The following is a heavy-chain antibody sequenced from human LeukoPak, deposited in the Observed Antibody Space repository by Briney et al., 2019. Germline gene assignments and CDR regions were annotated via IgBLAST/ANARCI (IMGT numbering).Heavy chain of an antibody. J-gene: IGHJ5*02. CDR1: GGSIGSYY. CDR3: ARVDYYGSGSYEWFDP. Sequence: SETLSLTCTVSGGSIGSYYWSWIRQPPGKGLEWIGYIYYSGSTNYNPSLKSRVTISVDTSKNQFSLKLSSVTAADTAVYYCARVDYYGSGSYEWFDPWGQGTLVTVSS. D-gene: IGHD3-10*01. CDR2: IYYSGST. V-gene: IGHV4-59*01.